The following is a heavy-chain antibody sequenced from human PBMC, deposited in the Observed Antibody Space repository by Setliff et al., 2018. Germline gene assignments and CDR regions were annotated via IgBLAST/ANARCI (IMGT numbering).Heavy chain of an antibody. CDR3: ARSRYTSRWYEMSAMDV. CDR2: ITYDGSNK. CDR1: GFTFSSYA. Sequence: GGSLRLSCAASGFTFSSYAMHWVRQAPGKGLEWVAVITYDGSNKFYADSVRGRFTISRDISKNTQYVQMNSLRPEDTAVYYCARSRYTSRWYEMSAMDVWGKGTTVTVSS. V-gene: IGHV3-30*01. D-gene: IGHD6-13*01. J-gene: IGHJ6*03.